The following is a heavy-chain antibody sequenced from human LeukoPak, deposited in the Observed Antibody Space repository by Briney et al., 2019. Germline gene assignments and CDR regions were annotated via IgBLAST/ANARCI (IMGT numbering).Heavy chain of an antibody. CDR3: ARYLHISAPFDV. Sequence: SETLSLTCTVSGGSISSSSYYWGWIRQPPRKGLEWIGSIYYSGSTYYNPSLKSRVTISVDTSKNQFSLKLSSVTAADTAVYYCARYLHISAPFDVWGQGTLVTVSS. V-gene: IGHV4-39*01. CDR1: GGSISSSSYY. CDR2: IYYSGST. D-gene: IGHD2-21*01. J-gene: IGHJ4*02.